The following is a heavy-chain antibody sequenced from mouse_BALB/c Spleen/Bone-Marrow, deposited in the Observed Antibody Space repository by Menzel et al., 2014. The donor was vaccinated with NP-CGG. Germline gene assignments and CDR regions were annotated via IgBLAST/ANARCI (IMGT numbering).Heavy chain of an antibody. V-gene: IGHV5-17*02. Sequence: DVKLVESGGGLVQPGGSRKLSCAASGFTFSSFGMHWVRQAPEKGLEWVAYISSGSSTIYYADTVKGRFTISRDNPKNTPFLQMTSLRSEDTALYYCASVSAWFAYWGQGTLVSVSA. D-gene: IGHD3-1*01. CDR3: ASVSAWFAY. CDR1: GFTFSSFG. CDR2: ISSGSSTI. J-gene: IGHJ3*01.